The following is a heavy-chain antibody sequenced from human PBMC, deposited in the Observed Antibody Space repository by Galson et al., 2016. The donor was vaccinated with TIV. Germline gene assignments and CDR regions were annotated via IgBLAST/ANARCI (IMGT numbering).Heavy chain of an antibody. D-gene: IGHD2-2*01. J-gene: IGHJ6*02. CDR3: AKDGGPIVVVPAAAEFYYGMDL. CDR2: ITGSGDTT. V-gene: IGHV3-23*01. Sequence: SLRLSCAASEFTFSNYAMSWVRQAPGKGLEWVSSITGSGDTTYYADSVKGRFTISRDNSKNTRCLQMNSLRGEDTAVYYCAKDGGPIVVVPAAAEFYYGMDLWGQGTTVTVSS. CDR1: EFTFSNYA.